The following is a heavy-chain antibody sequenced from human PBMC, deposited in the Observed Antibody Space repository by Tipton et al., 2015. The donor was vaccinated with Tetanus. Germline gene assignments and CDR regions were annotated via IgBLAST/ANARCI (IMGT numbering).Heavy chain of an antibody. D-gene: IGHD4-17*01. Sequence: QLVQSGPEVKKPGESLKISCKGSGYSFTSYWIGWVRQMPGKGLEWMGIIYPGDSDTRYSPSFQGQVTISADKSISTAYLQWSSLKASDTAMYYCARVRGDGNYGDYAFDYWGQGTLVTVSS. CDR2: IYPGDSDT. J-gene: IGHJ4*02. CDR1: GYSFTSYW. V-gene: IGHV5-51*01. CDR3: ARVRGDGNYGDYAFDY.